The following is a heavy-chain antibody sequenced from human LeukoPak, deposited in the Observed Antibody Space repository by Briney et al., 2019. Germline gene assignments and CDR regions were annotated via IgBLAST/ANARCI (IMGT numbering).Heavy chain of an antibody. CDR2: INHSGST. V-gene: IGHV4-34*01. Sequence: SETLSLTCAVYGGSFSGYYWSWIRQPPGKGLEWIGEINHSGSTNYNPSLKSRVTISVDTSKSQFSLKLSSVTAADTAVYYCARGPRIAARILYGMDVWGQGTTVTVSS. CDR1: GGSFSGYY. D-gene: IGHD6-6*01. J-gene: IGHJ6*02. CDR3: ARGPRIAARILYGMDV.